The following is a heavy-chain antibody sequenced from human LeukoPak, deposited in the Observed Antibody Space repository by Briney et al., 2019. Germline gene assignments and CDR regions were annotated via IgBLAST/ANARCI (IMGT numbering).Heavy chain of an antibody. CDR3: AGSGPGHGRDGYNPDY. J-gene: IGHJ4*02. CDR2: ISAYNGNT. D-gene: IGHD5-24*01. Sequence: GASVKVSCKASGYTFTSYGISWVRQAPGQGLEWMGWISAYNGNTNYAQKLQGRVTMTTDTSTSTAYMELRSLRSDDTAVYYCAGSGPGHGRDGYNPDYWGQGTLVTVSS. CDR1: GYTFTSYG. V-gene: IGHV1-18*01.